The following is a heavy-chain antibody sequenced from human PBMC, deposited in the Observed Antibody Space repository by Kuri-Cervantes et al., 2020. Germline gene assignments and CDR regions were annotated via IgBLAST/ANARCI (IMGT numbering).Heavy chain of an antibody. D-gene: IGHD2-2*01. V-gene: IGHV4-39*01. Sequence: SETLSLTCTVSGGSISSSSYYWGWIRQPPGKGLEWIGSIYYSGSTYYNPSLKSRVTISVDTSKNQFSLKLSSVTAADMAVYYCARQYEYQLLWPYNWFDPWGQGTLVTVSS. CDR2: IYYSGST. CDR3: ARQYEYQLLWPYNWFDP. J-gene: IGHJ5*02. CDR1: GGSISSSSYY.